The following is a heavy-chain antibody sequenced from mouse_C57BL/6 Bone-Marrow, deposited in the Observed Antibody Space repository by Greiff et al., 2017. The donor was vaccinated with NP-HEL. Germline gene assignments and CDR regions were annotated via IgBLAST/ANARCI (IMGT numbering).Heavy chain of an antibody. CDR3: AREESYWYFDV. V-gene: IGHV1-64*01. Sequence: VQLKQPGAELVKPGASVKLSCKASGYTFTSYWLHWVKQRPGQGLEWIGMIHPNSGSTNYNEKFKSKATLTVDKSSSTAYMQLSSLTSEDSAVYYCAREESYWYFDVWGTGTTVTVSS. CDR2: IHPNSGST. J-gene: IGHJ1*03. CDR1: GYTFTSYW.